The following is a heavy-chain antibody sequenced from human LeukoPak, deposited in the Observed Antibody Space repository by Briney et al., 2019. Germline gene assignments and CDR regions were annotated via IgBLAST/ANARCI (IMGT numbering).Heavy chain of an antibody. D-gene: IGHD2-21*01. CDR1: GYTFTSYG. Sequence: ASVKVSCKASGYTFTSYGITWVRQAPGQGLEWMGWISADNANTNYVQKFQGRVTMATDTSTSTAYMELRSLRSDDTAVYYCTGLLAGDSDLFVIGAQGTRVPV. CDR2: ISADNANT. V-gene: IGHV1-18*01. CDR3: TGLLAGDSDLFVI. J-gene: IGHJ3*02.